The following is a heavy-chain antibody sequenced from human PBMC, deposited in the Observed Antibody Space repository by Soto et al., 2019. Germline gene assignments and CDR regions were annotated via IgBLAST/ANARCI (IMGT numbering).Heavy chain of an antibody. CDR2: ISWNSGNI. CDR3: AKDRVDGGKIPHYFDY. Sequence: EVQLVESGGGLVQPGRSLRLSCAASGFTFDDYAMHWVRQAPGKGLEWVSGISWNSGNIDYADSVKGRFTISRDNAKNSLYLHMNSLRAEDTAFYYCAKDRVDGGKIPHYFDYLGQGTLVTVSS. CDR1: GFTFDDYA. J-gene: IGHJ4*02. V-gene: IGHV3-9*01. D-gene: IGHD4-17*01.